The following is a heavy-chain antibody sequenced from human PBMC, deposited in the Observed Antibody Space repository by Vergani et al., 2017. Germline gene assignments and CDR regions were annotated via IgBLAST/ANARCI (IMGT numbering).Heavy chain of an antibody. CDR1: GFSFSTYG. CDR2: LRYDGSNE. CDR3: ANSYCSSLSCYAFYGMEV. V-gene: IGHV3-30*02. J-gene: IGHJ6*02. D-gene: IGHD2-2*01. Sequence: VQLVESGGGVVQPGGSLRLSCAASGFSFSTYGMHWVRQAPGRGLEWVAFLRYDGSNEYYGDAVKGRFIISRDNSKNMLSLEMHSLRPEDTAVYYCANSYCSSLSCYAFYGMEVWGQGTTVTVSS.